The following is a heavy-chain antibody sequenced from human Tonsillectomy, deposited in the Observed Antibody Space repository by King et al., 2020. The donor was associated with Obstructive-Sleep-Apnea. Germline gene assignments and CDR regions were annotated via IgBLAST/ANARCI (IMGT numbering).Heavy chain of an antibody. V-gene: IGHV4-59*08. D-gene: IGHD5-12*01. CDR3: ARHRGGEDAGGYGDYFDY. CDR2: MYYSGNT. Sequence: VQLQESGPGLVKPSETLSLTCTVSGGSISNYYWSWIRQPPGKGLEWIGYMYYSGNTNYNPSLKSRVTVSVDTSEIQFSLRLNAGTAADTAVYYCARHRGGEDAGGYGDYFDYWGQGILVTVSS. CDR1: GGSISNYY. J-gene: IGHJ4*02.